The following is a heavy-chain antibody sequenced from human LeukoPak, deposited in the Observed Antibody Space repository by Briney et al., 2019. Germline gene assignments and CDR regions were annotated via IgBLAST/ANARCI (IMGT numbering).Heavy chain of an antibody. CDR1: GFTFSTYA. V-gene: IGHV3-30*04. J-gene: IGHJ6*03. CDR2: ISFDGVNT. CDR3: TRGQGYESYYYMDV. D-gene: IGHD2-2*01. Sequence: GGSLRLSCAASGFTFSTYAIHWVRQAPGKGLEWVAVISFDGVNTFYADSVKGRFTISRDNSNNTVYLQMNNLRPEDTAVFYCTRGQGYESYYYMDVWGKGTTVSVSS.